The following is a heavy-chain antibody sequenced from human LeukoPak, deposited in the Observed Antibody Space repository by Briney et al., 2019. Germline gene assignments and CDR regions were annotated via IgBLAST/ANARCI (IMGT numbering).Heavy chain of an antibody. CDR2: IWYDGSNQ. D-gene: IGHD6-19*01. V-gene: IGHV3-33*06. Sequence: GGSLRLSCAASGFTFTNYGMHWVRQAPGKGLEWVAVIWYDGSNQYYADSVKGRFTISRDNSKNTLYLQMNSLRAEDTAVYYCAKGRDSSGSLYFDYWGQGTLVTVFS. CDR3: AKGRDSSGSLYFDY. J-gene: IGHJ4*02. CDR1: GFTFTNYG.